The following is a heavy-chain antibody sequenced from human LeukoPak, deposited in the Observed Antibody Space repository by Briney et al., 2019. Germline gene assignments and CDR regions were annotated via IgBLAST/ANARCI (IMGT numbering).Heavy chain of an antibody. CDR1: GGTFSSYA. CDR2: IIPIFGTA. J-gene: IGHJ5*02. Sequence: ASVKVSCKASGGTFSSYAISWVRQAPGQGLEWMGGIIPIFGTANYAQKFQGRVTITTDESTSTAYMELSSPRSEDTAVYYCATSSSWYSFWFDPWGQGTLVTVSS. CDR3: ATSSSWYSFWFDP. D-gene: IGHD6-13*01. V-gene: IGHV1-69*05.